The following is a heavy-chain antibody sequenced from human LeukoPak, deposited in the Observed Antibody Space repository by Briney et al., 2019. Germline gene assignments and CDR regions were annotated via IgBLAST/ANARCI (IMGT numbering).Heavy chain of an antibody. J-gene: IGHJ6*02. Sequence: SETLSLTCTVSGGSISSGGYYWSWIRQHPGKGLEWIGHIYYTGSTYYNPSLKSRVTISSETSKNQFSLKLSSVTAADTAVYYCARDQFEYSSSSSSFGMDVWGQGTTVTVSS. CDR1: GGSISSGGYY. V-gene: IGHV4-31*03. D-gene: IGHD6-6*01. CDR2: IYYTGST. CDR3: ARDQFEYSSSSSSFGMDV.